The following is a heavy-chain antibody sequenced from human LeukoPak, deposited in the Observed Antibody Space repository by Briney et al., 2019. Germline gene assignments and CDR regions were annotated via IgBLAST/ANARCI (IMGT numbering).Heavy chain of an antibody. CDR1: GYTFTSYG. Sequence: ASVKVSCKASGYTFTSYGISWVRQAPGQGLEWMGWISAYNDNTNYAQKLQGRVTMTTDTSTSTAYMEVRRLRSDDTAVYYCARSEGDYGDYWGYWYFDLWGRGTLVTVSS. D-gene: IGHD4-17*01. V-gene: IGHV1-18*01. CDR2: ISAYNDNT. J-gene: IGHJ2*01. CDR3: ARSEGDYGDYWGYWYFDL.